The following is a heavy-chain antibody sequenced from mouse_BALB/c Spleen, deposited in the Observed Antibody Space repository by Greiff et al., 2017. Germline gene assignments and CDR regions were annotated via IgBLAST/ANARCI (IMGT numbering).Heavy chain of an antibody. J-gene: IGHJ2*01. Sequence: EVKVEESGPGLVKPSQSLSLTCSVTGYSITSGYYWNWIRQFPGNKLEWMGYISYDGSNNYNPSLKNRISITRDTSKNQFFLKLNSVTTEDTATYYCARERDYGLFDYWGQGTTLTVSS. V-gene: IGHV3-6*02. CDR1: GYSITSGYY. D-gene: IGHD1-2*01. CDR3: ARERDYGLFDY. CDR2: ISYDGSN.